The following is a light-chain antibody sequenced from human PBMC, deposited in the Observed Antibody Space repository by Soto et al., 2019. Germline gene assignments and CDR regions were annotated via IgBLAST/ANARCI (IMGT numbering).Light chain of an antibody. J-gene: IGKJ5*01. CDR3: QQHFNGPIT. CDR1: QSISSF. Sequence: VLTQSPATLSLSTGERATLSCRASQSISSFLAWYQQKPGQAPRLLIYGASNRATGIPARFSGSGSGTDFTLTISSLQPEDFAVYYCQQHFNGPITFGQGTRLEIK. CDR2: GAS. V-gene: IGKV3-11*01.